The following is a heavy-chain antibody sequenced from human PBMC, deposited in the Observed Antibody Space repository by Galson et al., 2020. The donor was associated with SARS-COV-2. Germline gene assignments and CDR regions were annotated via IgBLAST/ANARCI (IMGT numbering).Heavy chain of an antibody. V-gene: IGHV3-7*01. CDR1: GFTFSSYW. D-gene: IGHD3-10*01. CDR2: IKQDGSEK. J-gene: IGHJ4*02. CDR3: ASHFWLRGRFDY. Sequence: GESLNISCAASGFTFSSYWMSWVRQAPGKGLEWVANIKQDGSEKYYVDSVKGRFTISRDNAKNSLYLQMNSLRAEDTAVYYCASHFWLRGRFDYWGQGTLVTVSS.